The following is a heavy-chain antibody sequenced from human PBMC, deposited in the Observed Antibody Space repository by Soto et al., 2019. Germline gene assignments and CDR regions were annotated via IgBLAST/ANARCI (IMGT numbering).Heavy chain of an antibody. CDR1: GGSFSGYY. D-gene: IGHD5-18*01. CDR2: INHSGST. V-gene: IGHV4-34*01. CDR3: ARGGGKRGYSYGLYYYYYGMDV. Sequence: SETLSLTCAVYGGSFSGYYWSWIRQPPGKGLEWIGEINHSGSTNYNPSLKSRVTISVDTSKNQFSLKLSSVTAADTAVYYCARGGGKRGYSYGLYYYYYGMDVWGQGXTVTVSS. J-gene: IGHJ6*02.